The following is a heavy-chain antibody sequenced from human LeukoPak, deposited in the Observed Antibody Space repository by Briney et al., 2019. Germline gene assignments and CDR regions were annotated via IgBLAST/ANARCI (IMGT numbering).Heavy chain of an antibody. CDR3: ARALYGSGADFDY. Sequence: SGGSLRLSCAASGFTFDDFAMHWVRHAPGKGLEWVSGISWNSDNIAYADSVKGRFIISRDNAKKPLYLQMNSLGAEDTALYYCARALYGSGADFDYWGQGTLVTVSS. CDR1: GFTFDDFA. V-gene: IGHV3-9*01. D-gene: IGHD3-10*01. J-gene: IGHJ4*02. CDR2: ISWNSDNI.